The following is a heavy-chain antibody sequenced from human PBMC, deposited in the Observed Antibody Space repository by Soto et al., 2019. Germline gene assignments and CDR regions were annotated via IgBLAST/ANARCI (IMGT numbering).Heavy chain of an antibody. CDR2: IYSGGST. D-gene: IGHD3-22*01. Sequence: GGSLRLSCAASGFTVSSNYMSWVRQAPGKGLEWVSVIYSGGSTYYADSVKGRFTISRDNSKNTLYLQMNSLRAEDTAVYYCARYYYDSSGPGDGFDAFDIWGQGTMVTVSS. CDR3: ARYYYDSSGPGDGFDAFDI. V-gene: IGHV3-53*01. CDR1: GFTVSSNY. J-gene: IGHJ3*02.